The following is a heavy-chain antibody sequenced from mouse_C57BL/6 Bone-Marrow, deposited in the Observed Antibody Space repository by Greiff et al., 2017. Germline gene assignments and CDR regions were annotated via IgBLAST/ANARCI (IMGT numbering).Heavy chain of an antibody. V-gene: IGHV1-59*01. D-gene: IGHD2-3*01. Sequence: VQLQQPGAELVRPGTSVKLSCKASGYTFTSYWMHWVKQRPGQGLEWIGVIDPSDSYTTYNKKFKGKATLTVDTSSSTDYMQLSSLTSEDSAVYYCAREDGYWGQGTTLTVSS. J-gene: IGHJ2*01. CDR3: AREDGY. CDR2: IDPSDSYT. CDR1: GYTFTSYW.